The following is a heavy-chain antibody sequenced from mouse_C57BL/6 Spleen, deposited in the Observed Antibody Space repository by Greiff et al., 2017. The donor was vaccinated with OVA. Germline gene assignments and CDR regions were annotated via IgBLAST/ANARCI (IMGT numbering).Heavy chain of an antibody. CDR1: GYTFTNYW. CDR2: IYPGGGYT. J-gene: IGHJ4*01. CDR3: ARRNDYYAMDY. Sequence: QVQLKQSGAELVRPGTSVKMSCKASGYTFTNYWIGWAKQRPGHGLEWIGDIYPGGGYTNYNEKFKGKATLTADKSSSTAYMQFSSLTSEDSAIYYCARRNDYYAMDYWGQGTSVTVSS. V-gene: IGHV1-63*01.